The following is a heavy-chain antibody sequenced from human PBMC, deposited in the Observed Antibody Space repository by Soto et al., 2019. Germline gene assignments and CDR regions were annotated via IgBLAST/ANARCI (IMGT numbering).Heavy chain of an antibody. D-gene: IGHD5-12*01. CDR2: IYYSGST. Sequence: PSETLSLTCTVSCGSISSSSYYWGWIRQPPGKGLEWIGSIYYSGSTYYNPSLKSRVTISVDTSKNQFSLKLSSVTAADTAVYYCARHEDGYNFYFDYWGQGTLVTVSS. V-gene: IGHV4-39*01. J-gene: IGHJ4*02. CDR1: CGSISSSSYY. CDR3: ARHEDGYNFYFDY.